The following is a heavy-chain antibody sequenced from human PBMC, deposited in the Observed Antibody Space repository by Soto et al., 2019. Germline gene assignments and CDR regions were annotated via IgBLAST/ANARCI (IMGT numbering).Heavy chain of an antibody. V-gene: IGHV3-21*01. D-gene: IGHD3-22*01. CDR1: GFTFSSYS. Sequence: GGSLRLSCAASGFTFSSYSMNWVRQAPGKGLEWVSSISSSSSYIYHADSVKGRFTISRDNAKNSLYLQMNSLRAEDTAVYYCARSGYQNWFDPWGQGTLVTVSS. J-gene: IGHJ5*02. CDR3: ARSGYQNWFDP. CDR2: ISSSSSYI.